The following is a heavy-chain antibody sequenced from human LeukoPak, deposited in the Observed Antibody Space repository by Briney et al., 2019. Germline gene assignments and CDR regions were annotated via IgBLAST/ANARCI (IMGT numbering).Heavy chain of an antibody. V-gene: IGHV4-59*01. J-gene: IGHJ4*02. CDR2: IYNSGST. CDR1: CGSINSYY. CDR3: ARAGSDMLTGYYNYYFEY. D-gene: IGHD3-9*01. Sequence: SETLTLTCTVTCGSINSYYWSWIRQPPGKGLEWIGYIYNSGSTKYNPSLKSRVTISVDTSKNQFSLNLSFVTAADTAVYYCARAGSDMLTGYYNYYFEYWGQGTLVTVSS.